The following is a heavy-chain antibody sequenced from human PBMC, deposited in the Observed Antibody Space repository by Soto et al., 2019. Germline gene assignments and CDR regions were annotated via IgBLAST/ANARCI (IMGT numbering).Heavy chain of an antibody. Sequence: EVQLLESGGGLVQPGGSLRLSCAASGFTFSSVAMSWVRPAPGKGLEWVSAISGSGGSTYYGDSVKGRFTISRDNCKNTRFMKMNSLRAEDTGVYYCAKGEIDNYGSGSYYWACWFDPWGQGTLVTVSS. CDR3: AKGEIDNYGSGSYYWACWFDP. V-gene: IGHV3-23*01. J-gene: IGHJ5*02. D-gene: IGHD3-10*01. CDR2: ISGSGGST. CDR1: GFTFSSVA.